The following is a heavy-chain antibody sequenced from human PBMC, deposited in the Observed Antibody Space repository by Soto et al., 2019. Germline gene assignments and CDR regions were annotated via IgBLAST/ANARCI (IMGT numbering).Heavy chain of an antibody. D-gene: IGHD1-26*01. V-gene: IGHV4-31*03. CDR1: GGSISSGGYY. Sequence: PSETLSLTCTVSGGSISSGGYYWSWIRQHPGKGLEWIGYIYHSGTTYYNPSLKSRVTISVDTSKNQFSLKLSSVTAADTAVYYCARRYGGNFDYWGQGTLVTVS. CDR3: ARRYGGNFDY. J-gene: IGHJ4*02. CDR2: IYHSGTT.